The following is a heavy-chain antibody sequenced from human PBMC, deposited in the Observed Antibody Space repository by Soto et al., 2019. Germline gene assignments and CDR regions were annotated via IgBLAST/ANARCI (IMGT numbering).Heavy chain of an antibody. CDR2: ISYDGSNK. D-gene: IGHD3-22*01. CDR1: GFTFSSYG. V-gene: IGHV3-30*18. J-gene: IGHJ4*02. CDR3: AKEALLGDYYDSSGIDY. Sequence: HPGGSLRLSCAASGFTFSSYGMHWVRQAPGKGLEWVAVISYDGSNKYYADSVKGRFTISRDNSKNTLYLQMNSLRAEDTAVYYCAKEALLGDYYDSSGIDYWGQGTLVTVSS.